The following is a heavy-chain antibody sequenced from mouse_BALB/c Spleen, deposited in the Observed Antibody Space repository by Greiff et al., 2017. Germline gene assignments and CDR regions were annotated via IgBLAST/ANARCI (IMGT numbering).Heavy chain of an antibody. Sequence: EVQLQESGGDLVKPGGSLKLSCAASGFTFSSYGMSWVRQTPDKRLEWVATISSGGSYTYYPDSVKGRFTISRDNAKNTLYLQMSSLKSEDTAMYYCARRSTVVATDYYAMDYWGQGTSVTVSS. J-gene: IGHJ4*01. V-gene: IGHV5-6*01. D-gene: IGHD1-1*01. CDR2: ISSGGSYT. CDR3: ARRSTVVATDYYAMDY. CDR1: GFTFSSYG.